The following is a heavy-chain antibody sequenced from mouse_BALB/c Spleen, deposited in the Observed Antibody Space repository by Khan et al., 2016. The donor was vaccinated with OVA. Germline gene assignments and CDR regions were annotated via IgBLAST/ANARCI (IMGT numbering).Heavy chain of an antibody. D-gene: IGHD1-1*01. CDR2: INPATDYT. Sequence: VQLQESGAELAKPGASVKMSCKASGYTFTSYWMHWVKQRPGQGLEWIGYINPATDYTECNQKFKNKATLTADKSSSTAYMQLSSLTSEDSAVYYCVNHGSSSAWFTYWGQGTPVTVSA. V-gene: IGHV1-7*01. CDR3: VNHGSSSAWFTY. J-gene: IGHJ3*01. CDR1: GYTFTSYW.